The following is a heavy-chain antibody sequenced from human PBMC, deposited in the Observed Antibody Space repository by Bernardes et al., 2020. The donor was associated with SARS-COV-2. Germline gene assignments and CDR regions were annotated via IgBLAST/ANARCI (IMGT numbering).Heavy chain of an antibody. CDR3: ARVGIAVAGSFDY. Sequence: GGSLRLSCAASGFTVSSNYMSWVRQAPGKGLEWVSVIYSGGSTYYADSVKGRFTISRHNSKNTLYLQMNSLRAEDTAVYYCARVGIAVAGSFDYWGQGTLVTVSS. CDR1: GFTVSSNY. CDR2: IYSGGST. D-gene: IGHD6-19*01. J-gene: IGHJ4*02. V-gene: IGHV3-53*04.